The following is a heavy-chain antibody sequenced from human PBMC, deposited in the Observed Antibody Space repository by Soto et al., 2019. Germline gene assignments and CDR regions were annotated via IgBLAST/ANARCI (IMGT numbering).Heavy chain of an antibody. V-gene: IGHV4-59*01. J-gene: IGHJ3*02. D-gene: IGHD6-19*01. CDR3: ARDLNVVAAGSGWYWGAFDI. CDR1: GGSISSYY. CDR2: IYYSGST. Sequence: KPSETLSLTCTVSGGSISSYYWSWIRQPPGKGLEWIGYIYYSGSTNYNPSLKSRVTISVDTSKNQFSLKLSSVTAADTAVYYCARDLNVVAAGSGWYWGAFDIWGQGTMVTVSS.